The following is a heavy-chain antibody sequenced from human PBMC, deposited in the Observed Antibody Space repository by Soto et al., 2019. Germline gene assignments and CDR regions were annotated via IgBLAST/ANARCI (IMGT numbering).Heavy chain of an antibody. Sequence: GGSLRLSCAASGFTFSSDSMNWVRQAPWKGLEWVSSISSSSTYIYYADSLKGRFTISRDNAKNSLYLQMNSLRAEDTAVYYCARDHCSSTSCYGLWGQGALVTVSS. CDR3: ARDHCSSTSCYGL. V-gene: IGHV3-21*01. CDR1: GFTFSSDS. J-gene: IGHJ4*02. CDR2: ISSSSTYI. D-gene: IGHD2-2*01.